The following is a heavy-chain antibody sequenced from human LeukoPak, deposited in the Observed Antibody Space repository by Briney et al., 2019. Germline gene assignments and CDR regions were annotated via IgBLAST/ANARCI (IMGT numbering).Heavy chain of an antibody. J-gene: IGHJ4*02. CDR3: AREYRDYYDSSGNYLDY. CDR1: GYTFTSYA. V-gene: IGHV1-18*01. D-gene: IGHD3-22*01. CDR2: ISAYNGNT. Sequence: ASVKVSCKASGYTFTSYAITWVRQAPGQGLEWMGWISAYNGNTNYVQNLQDRVTMTTDTSTSTAYMELRSLRSDDTAVYYCAREYRDYYDSSGNYLDYWGQGTLVTVSS.